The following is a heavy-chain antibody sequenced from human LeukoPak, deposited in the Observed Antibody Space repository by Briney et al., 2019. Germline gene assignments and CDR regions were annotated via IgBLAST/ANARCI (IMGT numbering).Heavy chain of an antibody. CDR2: ISGLSTHI. D-gene: IGHD3-16*01. CDR3: GRAFPPLRTSSAGDL. J-gene: IGHJ4*02. Sequence: GGSLRLSCSASGFTFSDYDMNWVRQAPGKGLEWVSSISGLSTHIYYGDSVKGRFSISRDNAKNSVYLQMNSLGVEDTAIYYCGRAFPPLRTSSAGDLWGQGILVTVSP. V-gene: IGHV3-69-1*02. CDR1: GFTFSDYD.